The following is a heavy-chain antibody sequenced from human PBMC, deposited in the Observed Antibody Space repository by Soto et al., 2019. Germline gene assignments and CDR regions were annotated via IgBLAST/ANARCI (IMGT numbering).Heavy chain of an antibody. D-gene: IGHD5-18*01. J-gene: IGHJ4*02. CDR1: GYTFTGYY. V-gene: IGHV1-2*04. CDR2: INPNSGGT. CDR3: ARETAMVQIDY. Sequence: GASVKVSCKASGYTFTGYYMHWVRQAPGQGLEWMGWINPNSGGTNYAQKFQGWVTMARDTSISTAYMELSRLRSDDTAVYYCARETAMVQIDYWGQGTLVTVSS.